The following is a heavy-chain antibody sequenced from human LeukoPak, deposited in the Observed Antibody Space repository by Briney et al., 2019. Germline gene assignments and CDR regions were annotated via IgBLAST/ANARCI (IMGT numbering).Heavy chain of an antibody. CDR3: AKEGGFVVVPAAIRPYNWFDP. D-gene: IGHD2-2*02. V-gene: IGHV3-30*02. Sequence: GGSLRLSCAASGFTFSSYGMHWVRQAPGKGLEWVAVILSDGSKEFYTDSVKGRFTISRDNSKNTLYLQMNSLRAEDTAVYYCAKEGGFVVVPAAIRPYNWFDPWGQGTLVTVSS. CDR1: GFTFSSYG. J-gene: IGHJ5*02. CDR2: ILSDGSKE.